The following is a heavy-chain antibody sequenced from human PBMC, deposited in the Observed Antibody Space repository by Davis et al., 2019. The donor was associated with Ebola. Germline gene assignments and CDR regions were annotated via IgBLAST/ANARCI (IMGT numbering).Heavy chain of an antibody. D-gene: IGHD2-15*01. V-gene: IGHV1-69*13. CDR1: VGTFSSYA. J-gene: IGHJ5*02. CDR2: IIPIFGTA. CDR3: ARSGGSGTRLNWFDP. Sequence: SVTVSCKASVGTFSSYAISWVRQPPGQGLEWLGGIIPIFGTANYAQKFQGSVTITADESTSTAYMELSSLRSEDTAVYYCARSGGSGTRLNWFDPWGQGTLVTVSS.